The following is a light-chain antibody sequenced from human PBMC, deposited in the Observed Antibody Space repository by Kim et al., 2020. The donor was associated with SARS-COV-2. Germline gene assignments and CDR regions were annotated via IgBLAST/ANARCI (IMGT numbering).Light chain of an antibody. V-gene: IGKV3-20*01. CDR2: DVS. CDR1: QSIPRSY. J-gene: IGKJ2*01. CDR3: QQYDTPPQP. Sequence: ESVLTQSPCTLSLSPGERVTLSCRASQSIPRSYLAWYQQRLGQAPRLLIYDVSRRATGIPDRFSGSGSGTDFALTISGLEPEDFAVYYCQQYDTPPQPFGRGTKLAI.